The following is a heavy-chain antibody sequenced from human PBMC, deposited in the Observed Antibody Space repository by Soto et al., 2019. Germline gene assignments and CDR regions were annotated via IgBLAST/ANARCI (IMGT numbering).Heavy chain of an antibody. D-gene: IGHD3-3*01. J-gene: IGHJ5*02. CDR1: GGSISSGGYY. V-gene: IGHV4-30-4*08. CDR2: IYYSGST. Sequence: SETLSLTCTVSGGSISSGGYYWTWIRQHPGKGLEWIGYIYYSGSTYYNPSLKSRVTISVDTSKNQFSLKLSSVTAADTAVYYCARAAYDFWSGYLRGNWFDPWGQGTLVTVSS. CDR3: ARAAYDFWSGYLRGNWFDP.